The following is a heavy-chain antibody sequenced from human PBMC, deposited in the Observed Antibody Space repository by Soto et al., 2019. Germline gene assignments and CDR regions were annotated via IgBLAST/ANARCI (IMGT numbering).Heavy chain of an antibody. CDR1: GFTFSSYA. V-gene: IGHV3-23*01. D-gene: IGHD2-8*01. CDR3: AKNTRILYSQVGVNWFDP. J-gene: IGHJ5*02. CDR2: ISGSGGNT. Sequence: EVQLLESGGGLVQPGGSLRLSCAASGFTFSSYAMSWVRQAPGKGLEWVSAISGSGGNTYYADPVKGRFTISRDNSKNTMYLQINSLRAEDTAVYYCAKNTRILYSQVGVNWFDPWGQGTLVTVSS.